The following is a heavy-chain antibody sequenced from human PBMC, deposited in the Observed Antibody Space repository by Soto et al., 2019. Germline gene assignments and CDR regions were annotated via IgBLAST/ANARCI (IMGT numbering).Heavy chain of an antibody. CDR2: IYYSGST. CDR3: GRRAGNRRGYPIDS. J-gene: IGHJ4*02. V-gene: IGHV4-31*11. Sequence: QVQLQESGPGLVKPSQTLSLTCAVSGGSIRSDGSYWTWIRQLPGGGLEWIGYIYYSGSTSYNPSLESRASISVDSSENQFSLRLTSVTAADTAVYYCGRRAGNRRGYPIDSWGQGTLVTVSS. D-gene: IGHD5-18*01. CDR1: GGSIRSDGSY.